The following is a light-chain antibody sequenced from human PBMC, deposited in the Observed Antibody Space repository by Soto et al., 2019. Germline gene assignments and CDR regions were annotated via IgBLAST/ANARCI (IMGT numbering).Light chain of an antibody. CDR1: QSISSD. CDR2: GAS. CDR3: QQYGSSPGT. J-gene: IGKJ1*01. V-gene: IGKV3-20*01. Sequence: EIVMTQSPATLSVSPGERATLSCRASQSISSDVAWYQQKPGQAPRLLIYGASSRATGIPDRFSGSGSGTDFTLIISRLEPEDFAVYYCQQYGSSPGTFGQGTKVDI.